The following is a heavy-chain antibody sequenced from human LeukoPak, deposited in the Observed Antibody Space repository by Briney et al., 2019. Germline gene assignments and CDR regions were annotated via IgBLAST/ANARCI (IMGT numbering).Heavy chain of an antibody. CDR3: ARDRADSSGWFNYWYFAL. Sequence: GGSLRLSCAASGLTFSGYDMHWVRQAPGKGPEWVAVMSYGGQNERYADSVKGRFTISRDNSKNTLYLQMNSLRTEDTAVYYCARDRADSSGWFNYWYFALWGRGTLVTVSS. D-gene: IGHD6-19*01. CDR2: MSYGGQNE. CDR1: GLTFSGYD. V-gene: IGHV3-30*03. J-gene: IGHJ2*01.